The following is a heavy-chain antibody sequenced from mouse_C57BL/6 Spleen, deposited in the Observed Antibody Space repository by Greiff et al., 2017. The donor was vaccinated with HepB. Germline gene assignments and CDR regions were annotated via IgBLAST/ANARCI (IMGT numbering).Heavy chain of an antibody. CDR3: ARSGGYYGSSLFAY. Sequence: VQLKQSGPELVKPGASVKISCKASGYTFTDYYMNWVKQSHGKSLEWIGDINPNNGGTSYNQKFKGKATLTVDKSSSTAYMELRSLTSEDSAVYYCARSGGYYGSSLFAYWGQGTLVTVSA. CDR2: INPNNGGT. J-gene: IGHJ3*01. CDR1: GYTFTDYY. D-gene: IGHD1-1*01. V-gene: IGHV1-26*01.